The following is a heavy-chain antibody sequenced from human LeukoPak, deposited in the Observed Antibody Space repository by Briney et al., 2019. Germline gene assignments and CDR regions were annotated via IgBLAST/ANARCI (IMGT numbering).Heavy chain of an antibody. CDR2: IYHSGST. Sequence: SQTLSLTCAVSGGSISSGGYSWSWIRQPPGKGLEWIGYIYHSGSTYYNPSLKSRVTISVDRSKNQFSLKLSSVTAADTAVYYCARGYRSSISCEPTRQRDYGMDVWGQGTTVTVSS. V-gene: IGHV4-30-2*01. J-gene: IGHJ6*02. CDR3: ARGYRSSISCEPTRQRDYGMDV. CDR1: GGSISSGGYS. D-gene: IGHD2-2*01.